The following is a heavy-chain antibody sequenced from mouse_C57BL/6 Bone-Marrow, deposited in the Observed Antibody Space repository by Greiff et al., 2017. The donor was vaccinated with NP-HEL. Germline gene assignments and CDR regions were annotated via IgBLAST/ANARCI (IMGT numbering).Heavy chain of an antibody. CDR3: ARHGDY. V-gene: IGHV5-6*01. J-gene: IGHJ4*01. CDR1: GFTFSSYG. Sequence: VQLKESGGDLVKPGGSLKLSCAASGFTFSSYGMSWVRQTPDKRLEWVATISSGGSYTYYLDSVKGRFTISRDNAKNTLYLQMSSLKSEDTAMYYCARHGDYWGQGTSVTVSS. CDR2: ISSGGSYT.